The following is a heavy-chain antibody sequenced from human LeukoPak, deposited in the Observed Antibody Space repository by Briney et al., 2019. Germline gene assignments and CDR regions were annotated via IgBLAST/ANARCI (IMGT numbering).Heavy chain of an antibody. CDR3: ARGGTMIVVVYFDY. D-gene: IGHD3-22*01. Sequence: GGSLRLSCAASRFTFSSYSMNWVRQAPGKGLEWVSSISSSSSYIYYADSVKGRFTISRDNAKNSLYLQMNSLRAEDTAVYYCARGGTMIVVVYFDYWGQGTLVTVTS. CDR2: ISSSSSYI. J-gene: IGHJ4*02. CDR1: RFTFSSYS. V-gene: IGHV3-21*01.